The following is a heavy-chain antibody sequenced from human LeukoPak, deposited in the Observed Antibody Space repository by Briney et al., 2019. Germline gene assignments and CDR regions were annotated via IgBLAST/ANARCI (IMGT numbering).Heavy chain of an antibody. D-gene: IGHD3-10*01. CDR1: GYTFTSYA. V-gene: IGHV1-3*01. J-gene: IGHJ4*02. CDR2: INAGNGNT. CDR3: ARATWERFGELSYFDN. Sequence: GASVTVSCKASGYTFTSYAMHWVRQAPGQRLEWMGWINAGNGNTKYSQKFQGRVTITRDTSASTAYMELSSLRSEDTAVYYCARATWERFGELSYFDNWGQGTLVTVSS.